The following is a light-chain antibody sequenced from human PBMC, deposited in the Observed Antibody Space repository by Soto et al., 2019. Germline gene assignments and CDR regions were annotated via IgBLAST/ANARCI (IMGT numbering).Light chain of an antibody. CDR3: QQRNIWPPVT. CDR2: GAF. J-gene: IGKJ5*01. CDR1: PSVTNY. V-gene: IGKV3-11*01. Sequence: EVVLTQSPATLSLSQGERATLSCRASPSVTNYLAWYQQKPGQPPRLLIYGAFNRAAGIPARFSGSGSGTDFTLTISSLEPEDSAVYYCQQRNIWPPVTFGQRTRLEIK.